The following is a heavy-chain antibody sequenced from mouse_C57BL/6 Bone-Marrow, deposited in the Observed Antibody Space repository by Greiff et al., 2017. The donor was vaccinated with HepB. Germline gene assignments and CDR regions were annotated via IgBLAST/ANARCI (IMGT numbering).Heavy chain of an antibody. CDR1: GFNIKDDY. V-gene: IGHV14-4*01. J-gene: IGHJ4*01. Sequence: EVQLQQSGAELVRPGASVKLSCTASGFNIKDDYMHWVKQRPEQGLEWIGWIDPENGDTEYASKFQGKAPITAYTSSNTAYLKLSSLTSEDTAVYYCTTLGAYAMDYWGQGTSVTVSS. CDR2: IDPENGDT. CDR3: TTLGAYAMDY.